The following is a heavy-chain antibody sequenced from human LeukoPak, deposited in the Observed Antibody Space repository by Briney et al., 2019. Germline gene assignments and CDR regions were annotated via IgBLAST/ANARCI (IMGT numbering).Heavy chain of an antibody. D-gene: IGHD3-10*01. CDR1: GGSISSGGYY. CDR2: IYYSGST. CDR3: ARVDYGSGSFDQ. Sequence: TSETLSLTCTVSGGSISSGGYYWSWIRQHPGKGLEWIGYIYYSGSTYYNPSLKSRVTISVDKSKNQFSLRLSSVTAADTAVYYCARVDYGSGSFDQWGQGSLVTVSS. J-gene: IGHJ4*02. V-gene: IGHV4-31*03.